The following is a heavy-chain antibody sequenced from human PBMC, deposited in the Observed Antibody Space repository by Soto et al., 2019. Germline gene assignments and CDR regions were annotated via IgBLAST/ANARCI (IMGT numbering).Heavy chain of an antibody. D-gene: IGHD4-17*01. CDR2: ISWNSGSI. Sequence: GGSLRLSCAASGFTFDDYAMHWVRQAPGKGLEWVSGISWNSGSIGYADSVKGRFTISRDNAKNSLYLQMNILRAEETALYYCAGRTTANDYWGQGTLVTVS. J-gene: IGHJ4*02. V-gene: IGHV3-9*01. CDR3: AGRTTANDY. CDR1: GFTFDDYA.